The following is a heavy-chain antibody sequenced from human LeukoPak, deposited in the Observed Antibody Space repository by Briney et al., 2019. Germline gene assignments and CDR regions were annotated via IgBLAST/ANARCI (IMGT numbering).Heavy chain of an antibody. CDR3: ARDKGVVVPAAIPGTYYYYHYMDV. CDR1: GGSISSGSYY. V-gene: IGHV4-61*02. Sequence: SETLSLTCTLSGGSISSGSYYWSWLRQPAGKGLEWIGRIYTSGSTNYNPSLKRRVTISVDTSKNQFSLKLSSVTAADTAVYYCARDKGVVVPAAIPGTYYYYHYMDVWGKGTTVTVSS. D-gene: IGHD2-2*02. J-gene: IGHJ6*03. CDR2: IYTSGST.